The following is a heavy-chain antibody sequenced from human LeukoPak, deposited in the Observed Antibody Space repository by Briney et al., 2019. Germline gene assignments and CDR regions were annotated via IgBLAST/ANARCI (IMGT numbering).Heavy chain of an antibody. J-gene: IGHJ4*02. Sequence: PGGSLRLSCAASGFTLSSYWMSWVRQAPGKGLEWVANIKQDGSEKYYVDSVKGRFTISRDNAKNSLYLQMNSLRAEDTAVYYCAREGEHCSSTSCYFDHWGQGTLVTVSS. CDR3: AREGEHCSSTSCYFDH. CDR2: IKQDGSEK. D-gene: IGHD2-2*01. CDR1: GFTLSSYW. V-gene: IGHV3-7*01.